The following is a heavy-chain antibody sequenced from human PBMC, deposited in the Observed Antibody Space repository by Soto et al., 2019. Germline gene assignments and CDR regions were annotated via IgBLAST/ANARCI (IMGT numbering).Heavy chain of an antibody. Sequence: GGSLRLSCAASGVTFTTYWMSWVRQAPGKGLEWVATIRQDGSEKHCVDSVKGRFTISRDNAENSVSLHMNSLRAEDTAVYYCAIGCGSSSCPDYFDCWGQGTLVTVSS. CDR3: AIGCGSSSCPDYFDC. J-gene: IGHJ4*02. V-gene: IGHV3-7*01. CDR1: GVTFTTYW. CDR2: IRQDGSEK. D-gene: IGHD2-2*01.